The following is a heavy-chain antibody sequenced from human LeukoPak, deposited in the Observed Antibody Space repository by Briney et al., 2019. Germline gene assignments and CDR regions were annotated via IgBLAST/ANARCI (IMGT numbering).Heavy chain of an antibody. CDR2: INPNSGGA. Sequence: ASVKVSCKASGYTFTGYYIHWVRQGPGQGLEWMGWINPNSGGANYAQKFQGRVTMARDTSISTAYMELTRLNSDDTAVYYCARRAVYYYGMEAWGQGSTVTVYS. J-gene: IGHJ6*02. CDR3: ARRAVYYYGMEA. V-gene: IGHV1-2*02. D-gene: IGHD6-25*01. CDR1: GYTFTGYY.